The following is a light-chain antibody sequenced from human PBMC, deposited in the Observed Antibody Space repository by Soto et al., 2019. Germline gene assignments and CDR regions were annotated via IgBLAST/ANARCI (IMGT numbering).Light chain of an antibody. Sequence: EIVLTQSPGTLSLSPGERATLSCRASQSVSSSYLAWYQQKPGHAPRLLIYGASSRATGIPDRFSGSGSGKDFTLTISRLEPEDFAVYYCPPYGSSPYTFGQGTKLEIK. V-gene: IGKV3-20*01. J-gene: IGKJ2*01. CDR3: PPYGSSPYT. CDR1: QSVSSSY. CDR2: GAS.